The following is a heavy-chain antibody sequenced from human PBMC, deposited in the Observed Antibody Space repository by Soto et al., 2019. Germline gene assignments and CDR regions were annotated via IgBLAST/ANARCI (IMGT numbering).Heavy chain of an antibody. CDR2: IYYSGNT. CDR1: GGSIRSGAYC. J-gene: IGHJ4*02. D-gene: IGHD3-16*01. V-gene: IGHV4-31*03. Sequence: QVQLQESGPGLVKPSQTLSLTCTVSGGSIRSGAYCWSWIRQHPGKGLEWIGYIYYSGNTYYNPSLKSRVTISVDTSKNQFSLKLSSVTAADTAVYYCARVGLRLGDYFDYWGQGTLVSVSS. CDR3: ARVGLRLGDYFDY.